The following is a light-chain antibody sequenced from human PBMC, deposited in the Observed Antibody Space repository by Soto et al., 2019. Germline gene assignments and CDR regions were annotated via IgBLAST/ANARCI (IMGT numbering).Light chain of an antibody. Sequence: QSVLTQPASVSGSPGQSITISCIGTSSDVGTYNLVSWYQQHPGKAPKLMIYEGSKRPSGVSNRFSGSKSGNTASLTISGLQAEDEADYYCCSYAGSSTPYVFGTGTKLTVL. V-gene: IGLV2-23*01. CDR1: SSDVGTYNL. CDR3: CSYAGSSTPYV. CDR2: EGS. J-gene: IGLJ1*01.